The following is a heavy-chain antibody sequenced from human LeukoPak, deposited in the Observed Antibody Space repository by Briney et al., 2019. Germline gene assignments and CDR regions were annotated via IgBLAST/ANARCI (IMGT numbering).Heavy chain of an antibody. J-gene: IGHJ4*02. CDR1: GGSISSYY. CDR3: ARPVYDFWSGYYDGDDY. Sequence: SETLSLTCTVSGGSISSYYWGWIRQPPGKGLEWIGSIYYSGSTYYNPSLKSRVTISVDTSKNQFSLKLSSVTAADTAVYYCARPVYDFWSGYYDGDDYWGQGTLVTVSS. D-gene: IGHD3-3*01. CDR2: IYYSGST. V-gene: IGHV4-39*01.